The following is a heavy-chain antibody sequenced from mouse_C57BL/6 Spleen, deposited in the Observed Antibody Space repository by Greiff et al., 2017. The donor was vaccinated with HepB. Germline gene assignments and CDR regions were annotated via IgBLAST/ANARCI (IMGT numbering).Heavy chain of an antibody. CDR3: ARFYYGSSQSAWFAY. Sequence: EVQLVESEGGLVQPGSSMKLSCTASGFTFSDYYMAWVRQVPEKGLEWVANINYDGSSTYYLDSLKSRFIISRDNAKNILYLQMSSLKSEDTATYYCARFYYGSSQSAWFAYWGQGTLVTVSA. V-gene: IGHV5-16*01. D-gene: IGHD1-1*01. CDR2: INYDGSST. CDR1: GFTFSDYY. J-gene: IGHJ3*01.